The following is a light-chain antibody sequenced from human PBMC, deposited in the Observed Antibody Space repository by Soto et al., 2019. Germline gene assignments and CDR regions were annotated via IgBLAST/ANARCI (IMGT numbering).Light chain of an antibody. CDR3: QHYNSYSEA. J-gene: IGKJ1*01. CDR1: QSISSW. Sequence: DIQMTQSPSTLSASVGDRVPIACRASQSISSWLAWYQQKPGKAPKLIIYDASSLESGVPSRFSGSGSGTECTLTISSLQPDDVATYYCQHYNSYSEAFGQGTKVDIK. CDR2: DAS. V-gene: IGKV1-5*01.